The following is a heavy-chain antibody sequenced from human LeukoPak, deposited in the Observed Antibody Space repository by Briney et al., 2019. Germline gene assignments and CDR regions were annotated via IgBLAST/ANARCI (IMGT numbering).Heavy chain of an antibody. CDR3: ARDQTYGSGSYSYGFDY. CDR1: GFTFSSHG. CDR2: IRYDGSNK. Sequence: PGGSLRLSCAASGFTFSSHGMHWVRQAPGKGLEWVAFIRYDGSNKYYADSVKGRFTISRDNAKNSLYLQMNSLRAEDTAVYYCARDQTYGSGSYSYGFDYWGQGTLVTVSS. V-gene: IGHV3-30*02. D-gene: IGHD3-10*01. J-gene: IGHJ4*02.